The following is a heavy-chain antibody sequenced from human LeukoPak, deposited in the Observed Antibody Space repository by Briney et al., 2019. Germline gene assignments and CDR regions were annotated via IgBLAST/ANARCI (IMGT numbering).Heavy chain of an antibody. CDR3: ARGGQGDGYSADEAFDI. V-gene: IGHV6-1*01. CDR1: GDSVSTNSS. CDR2: TYYRSKWYN. J-gene: IGHJ3*02. D-gene: IGHD5-18*01. Sequence: SQTLSLTCAISGDSVSTNSSWNWIRQSPSRGLEWLGRTYYRSKWYNDYVVSVKGRISISPDTSKNQFSLHLNSVTPEDTAVYFCARGGQGDGYSADEAFDIWGQGTMVTVS.